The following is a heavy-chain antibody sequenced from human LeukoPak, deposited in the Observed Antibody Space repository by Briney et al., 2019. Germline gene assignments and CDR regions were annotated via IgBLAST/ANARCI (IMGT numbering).Heavy chain of an antibody. D-gene: IGHD7-27*01. CDR3: ARALGRKAFDI. CDR2: TYYRSKWYN. J-gene: IGHJ3*02. Sequence: SQTLSLTPAISGDSVSSNSAACNWIRQPPSRGLEWLGRTYYRSKWYNDYAVSVKSRITINPDTSKNQFSLQLNSVTPEDTAVYYCARALGRKAFDIWGQGTMVTVSS. V-gene: IGHV6-1*01. CDR1: GDSVSSNSAA.